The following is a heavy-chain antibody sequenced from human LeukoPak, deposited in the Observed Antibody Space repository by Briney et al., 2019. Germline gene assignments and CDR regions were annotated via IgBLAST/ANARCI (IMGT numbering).Heavy chain of an antibody. V-gene: IGHV5-51*01. CDR3: ARPTRPDYGDYDWFDP. CDR2: INPADSDT. CDR1: GSSFTTYW. J-gene: IGHJ5*02. D-gene: IGHD4-17*01. Sequence: GEPLKTSCKGSGSSFTTYWIGWVRPLPGKGLEWMGIINPADSDTRYSTSFQGQVTISVDKSISTAYLQWSSLKASDTAMYDCARPTRPDYGDYDWFDPWGQGTLVTVSS.